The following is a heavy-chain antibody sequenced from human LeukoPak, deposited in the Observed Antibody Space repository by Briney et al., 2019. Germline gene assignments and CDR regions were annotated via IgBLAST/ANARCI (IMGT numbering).Heavy chain of an antibody. D-gene: IGHD3-22*01. J-gene: IGHJ4*02. CDR3: VRSAFHAGSGNYYDY. V-gene: IGHV3-74*03. Sequence: PGGSLRLSCAASGFTFSNYWIHWVRQAPGKGLVWVSRIDNAGSITTYVDSVKGRFTISGDNAENTLYLQMNSLRVEDTAVYYCVRSAFHAGSGNYYDYWGQGTLVTVSS. CDR1: GFTFSNYW. CDR2: IDNAGSIT.